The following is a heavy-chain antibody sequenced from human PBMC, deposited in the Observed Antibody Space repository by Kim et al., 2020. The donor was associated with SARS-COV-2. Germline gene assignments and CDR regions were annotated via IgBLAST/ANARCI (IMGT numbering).Heavy chain of an antibody. Sequence: GGSLRLSCVASGFTFSSYVIHWVRQAPGKGLEWVAVIWYDGSKQYYADSVKGRFTISRDNSKNTLYLQMNSLRAEDTAVYYCAKSARGYSGYEPCDYWGQGTLVTVSS. D-gene: IGHD5-12*01. CDR1: GFTFSSYV. J-gene: IGHJ4*02. CDR2: IWYDGSKQ. V-gene: IGHV3-33*06. CDR3: AKSARGYSGYEPCDY.